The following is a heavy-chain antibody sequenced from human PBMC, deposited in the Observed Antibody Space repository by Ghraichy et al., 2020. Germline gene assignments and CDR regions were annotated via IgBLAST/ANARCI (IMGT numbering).Heavy chain of an antibody. CDR3: ARVGDSSGRTEMFDY. V-gene: IGHV1-69*02. Sequence: SVKVSCKASGGTFSSYTISWVRQAPGQGLEWMGRIIPILGIANYAQKFQGRVTITADKSTSTAYIELSSLRSEDTAVYYCARVGDSSGRTEMFDYWGQGTLVTVSS. CDR2: IIPILGIA. D-gene: IGHD6-19*01. J-gene: IGHJ4*02. CDR1: GGTFSSYT.